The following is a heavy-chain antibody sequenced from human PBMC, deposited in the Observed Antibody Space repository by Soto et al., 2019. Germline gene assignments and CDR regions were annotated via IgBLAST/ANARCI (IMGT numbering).Heavy chain of an antibody. CDR2: ISAYNGNT. D-gene: IGHD5-18*01. V-gene: IGHV1-18*01. J-gene: IGHJ5*02. CDR1: GYTFTSYG. CDR3: ARGVSYGYDGWFDP. Sequence: ASVRVSCKASGYTFTSYGISWVRQAPGQGLEWMGWISAYNGNTNYAQKLQGRVTMTTDTSTNTAYMELRSLRSDDTAVYYCARGVSYGYDGWFDPWGQGTLVTVSS.